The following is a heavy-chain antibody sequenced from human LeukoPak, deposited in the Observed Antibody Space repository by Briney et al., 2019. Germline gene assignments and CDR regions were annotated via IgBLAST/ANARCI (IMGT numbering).Heavy chain of an antibody. CDR2: ISSSGSTI. Sequence: GGSLRLSCAASGFTFSSYEMNWVRQAPGKGLEGVSYISSSGSTIYYADSVKGRFTISRDNAKNSLYLQMNSLRAEDTAVYYCARALTYYYDSSGYYLFDYWGQGTLVTVSS. D-gene: IGHD3-22*01. J-gene: IGHJ4*02. CDR1: GFTFSSYE. CDR3: ARALTYYYDSSGYYLFDY. V-gene: IGHV3-48*03.